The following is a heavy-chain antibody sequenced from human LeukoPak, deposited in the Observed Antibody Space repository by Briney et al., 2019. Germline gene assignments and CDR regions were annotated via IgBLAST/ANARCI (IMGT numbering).Heavy chain of an antibody. CDR3: AKGIRTRLLWSPYYFDY. J-gene: IGHJ4*02. V-gene: IGHV3-23*01. CDR1: GFTFSSYA. Sequence: PGGSLRLSCAASGFTFSSYAMSWVRQAPGKGLEWVSAISGSGGSTYYADSVKGRFTISRDNSKNTLYLQMNGLRAEDTAVYYCAKGIRTRLLWSPYYFDYWGQGTLVTVSS. D-gene: IGHD3-10*01. CDR2: ISGSGGST.